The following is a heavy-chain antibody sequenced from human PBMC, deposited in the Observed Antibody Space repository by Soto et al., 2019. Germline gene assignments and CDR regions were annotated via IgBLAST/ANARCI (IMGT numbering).Heavy chain of an antibody. CDR3: AKEGGVRGGYFDY. D-gene: IGHD3-10*01. CDR2: ISGSGGST. CDR1: GFTFSSYA. Sequence: EVQLLESGGGLVQPGGSLRLSCAASGFTFSSYAMSWVRQAPGKGLEWVSAISGSGGSTYYADSVKGRFTISRDNSKNMLYMQINSLRAEDTAVYEGAKEGGVRGGYFDYWGQGTLVTVSS. V-gene: IGHV3-23*01. J-gene: IGHJ4*02.